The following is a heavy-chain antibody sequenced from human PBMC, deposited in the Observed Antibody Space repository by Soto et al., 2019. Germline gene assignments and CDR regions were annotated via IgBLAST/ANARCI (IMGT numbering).Heavy chain of an antibody. J-gene: IGHJ4*02. CDR2: IYPGDSGT. CDR1: GYSFTSYW. D-gene: IGHD3-3*01. CDR3: ARHSTATPVLRFLEWSIDY. Sequence: PGESLKISCKGSGYSFTSYWIGWVRQMPGKGLEWMGIIYPGDSGTRYSPSFQGQVTISADKSISTAYLQWSSLKASDTAMYYCARHSTATPVLRFLEWSIDYWGQGTLVTVSS. V-gene: IGHV5-51*01.